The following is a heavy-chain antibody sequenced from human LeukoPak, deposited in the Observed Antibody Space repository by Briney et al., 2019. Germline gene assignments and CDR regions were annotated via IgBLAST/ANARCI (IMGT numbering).Heavy chain of an antibody. D-gene: IGHD6-19*01. J-gene: IGHJ4*02. Sequence: GGSLRLSCSASGFTLINDRMDWVRRAPGKGVEWVSSPNSDGSSTDYADSVKGRFTISRDNAKNTLYLQMNSLRAEDTAVYYCSGGASIAVAGYWGQGTLVTVSS. CDR1: GFTLINDR. CDR3: SGGASIAVAGY. CDR2: PNSDGSST. V-gene: IGHV3-74*01.